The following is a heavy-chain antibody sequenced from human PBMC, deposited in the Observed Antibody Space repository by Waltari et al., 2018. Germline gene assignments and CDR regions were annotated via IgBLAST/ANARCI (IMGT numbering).Heavy chain of an antibody. V-gene: IGHV1-2*02. CDR3: ARDDSGAYWGVTDP. J-gene: IGHJ5*02. CDR1: GYTFIGYY. Sequence: QVQLVQSGAEVKKPGASVKVSCKASGYTFIGYYMHWVRQAPGQGLEWMGWINPNSGGTKYAQKFQGRVTMTRDTSISTAYMELSRLRSDDTAVYYCARDDSGAYWGVTDPWGQGTLVTVSS. D-gene: IGHD3-16*01. CDR2: INPNSGGT.